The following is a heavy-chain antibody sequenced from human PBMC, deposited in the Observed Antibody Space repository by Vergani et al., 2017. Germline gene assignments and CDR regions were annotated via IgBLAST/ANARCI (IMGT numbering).Heavy chain of an antibody. CDR1: GFTFGDYA. CDR3: TRDSSDCSGGSCYDDSYYYYGMDV. D-gene: IGHD2-15*01. J-gene: IGHJ6*02. Sequence: EVQLVESGGGLVQPGRSLRLSCTASGFTFGDYAMSWVRQAPGKGLEWVGFIRSKAYGGTTEYAASVKGRFTISRDDSKSIAYLQMNSLKTEDTAVYYCTRDSSDCSGGSCYDDSYYYYGMDVWGQGTTVTVSS. V-gene: IGHV3-49*04. CDR2: IRSKAYGGTT.